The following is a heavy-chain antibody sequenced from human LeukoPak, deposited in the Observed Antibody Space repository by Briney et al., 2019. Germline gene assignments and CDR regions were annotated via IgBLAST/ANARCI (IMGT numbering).Heavy chain of an antibody. J-gene: IGHJ5*02. CDR3: ARRTATTFSENWFDP. CDR2: IYYSGST. Sequence: TLSLTCTVSGGSISSGGYYWSWIRQHPGKGLEWIGYIYYSGSTYYNPSLKSRVTISVDTSKNQFSLKLSSVTAADTAVYYCARRTATTFSENWFDPWGQGTLVTVSS. CDR1: GGSISSGGYY. V-gene: IGHV4-31*03. D-gene: IGHD2/OR15-2a*01.